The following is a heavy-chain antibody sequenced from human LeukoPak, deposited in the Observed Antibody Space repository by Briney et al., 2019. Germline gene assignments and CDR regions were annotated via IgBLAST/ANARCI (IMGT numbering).Heavy chain of an antibody. Sequence: GGSLRLSCAASGFTFSSHAMSWVRQAPGKGLEWVSAISGSGGSTYYADSVKGRFTISRDNSKNTLYLQMNSLRAEDTAVYYCAKDHSSSLPYGMDVWGQGTTVTVSS. CDR3: AKDHSSSLPYGMDV. D-gene: IGHD6-13*01. V-gene: IGHV3-23*01. CDR1: GFTFSSHA. CDR2: ISGSGGST. J-gene: IGHJ6*02.